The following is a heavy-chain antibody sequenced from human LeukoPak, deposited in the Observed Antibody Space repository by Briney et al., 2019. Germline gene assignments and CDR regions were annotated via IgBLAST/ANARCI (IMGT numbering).Heavy chain of an antibody. CDR2: INPNSGGT. V-gene: IGHV1-2*02. D-gene: IGHD3-10*01. CDR3: VRHGSGSRLDP. Sequence: ASVKVSCKASGYTFTGYYIHWVRQAPGQGLEWMGWINPNSGGTTYAQKFQGRVTMTRDTSISTAYMELSRLRLDDTAAYYCVRHGSGSRLDPWGQGTLVIASS. CDR1: GYTFTGYY. J-gene: IGHJ5*02.